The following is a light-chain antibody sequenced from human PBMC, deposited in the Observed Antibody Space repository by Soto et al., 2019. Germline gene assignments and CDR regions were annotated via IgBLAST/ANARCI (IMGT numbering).Light chain of an antibody. CDR2: TNN. CDR3: ATWDASLSGVV. Sequence: QSVLTQPPSASGTPGQRVTISCSGSSSNIGVNYVYWYQQLPGMAPKLLIHTNNQRPSGVPDRFSGSKSGTSASLAISGLRSEDEADYHCATWDASLSGVVFGGGTKLTVL. V-gene: IGLV1-47*01. CDR1: SSNIGVNY. J-gene: IGLJ2*01.